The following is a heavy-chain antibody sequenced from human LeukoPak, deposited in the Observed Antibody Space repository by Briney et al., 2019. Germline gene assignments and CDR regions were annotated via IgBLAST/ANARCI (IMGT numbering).Heavy chain of an antibody. D-gene: IGHD2-21*02. CDR2: IYYSGST. J-gene: IGHJ4*02. Sequence: PSETLSLTCTVSGGSISSYYWSWIRQPPGKGLEWIGYIYYSGSTNYNPSLKSRVTISVDTSKNQFSPKLSSVTAADTAVYYCARYVVVTAYFDYWGQGTLVTVSS. CDR3: ARYVVVTAYFDY. CDR1: GGSISSYY. V-gene: IGHV4-59*01.